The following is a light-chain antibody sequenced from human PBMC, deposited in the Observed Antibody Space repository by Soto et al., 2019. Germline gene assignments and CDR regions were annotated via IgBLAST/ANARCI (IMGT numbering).Light chain of an antibody. V-gene: IGKV1-17*01. CDR1: QGISNL. Sequence: DIQMTQSPSSLSASVGDRVTITCRASQGISNLLGWFQHKPGKAPKRLIYAESSLQGGGQSRFSGSGSGTEFTLTITGLQTEDFADYYYLQHNTYPYTFGQGTKLEIK. CDR3: LQHNTYPYT. CDR2: AES. J-gene: IGKJ2*01.